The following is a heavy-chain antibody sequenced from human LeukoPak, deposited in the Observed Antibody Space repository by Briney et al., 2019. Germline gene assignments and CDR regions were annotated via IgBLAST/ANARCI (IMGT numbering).Heavy chain of an antibody. Sequence: GGSLRLSCAASGFTFSSYWMHWGRQAPGKGLVWVSRIKSDGSTNYADSVKGRFTISRDNAKNTVSLQMNSLRAEDTGVYYCARVPSEIGGYYPEYFRHWGQGTLVTVSS. V-gene: IGHV3-74*01. CDR2: IKSDGST. D-gene: IGHD3-22*01. J-gene: IGHJ1*01. CDR1: GFTFSSYW. CDR3: ARVPSEIGGYYPEYFRH.